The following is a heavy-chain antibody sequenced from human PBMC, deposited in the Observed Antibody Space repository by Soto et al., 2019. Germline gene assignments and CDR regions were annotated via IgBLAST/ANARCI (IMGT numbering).Heavy chain of an antibody. CDR3: AKVSGYCSSTSCHIDY. J-gene: IGHJ4*02. Sequence: VQLVESGGGVVQPGRSLRLSCAASGFTFSSYGMHWVRQAPGKGLEWVAVISYDGSNKYYADSVKGRFTISRDNSKNTLYLQMNSLRAEDTAVYYCAKVSGYCSSTSCHIDYWGQGTLVTVSS. CDR2: ISYDGSNK. V-gene: IGHV3-30*18. D-gene: IGHD2-2*01. CDR1: GFTFSSYG.